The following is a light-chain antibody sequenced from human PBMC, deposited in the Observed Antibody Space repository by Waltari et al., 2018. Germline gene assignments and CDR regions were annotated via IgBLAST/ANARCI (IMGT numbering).Light chain of an antibody. CDR1: SSDVGGYNY. Sequence: QSALTQPPSASGSPGQSVTISCTGTSSDVGGYNYVSWYQQHPGKAPKLIIYEVTQRPSGVPDRFSGSKSGNTASLTVSGLQAEDEADYYCGSSTDNNSIIFGGGTKLTVL. V-gene: IGLV2-8*01. J-gene: IGLJ2*01. CDR2: EVT. CDR3: GSSTDNNSII.